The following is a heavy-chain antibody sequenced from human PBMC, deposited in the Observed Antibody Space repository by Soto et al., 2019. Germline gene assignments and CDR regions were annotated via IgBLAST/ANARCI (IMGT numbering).Heavy chain of an antibody. D-gene: IGHD6-13*01. CDR2: IKQDESGK. V-gene: IGHV3-7*01. CDR1: GFTFSSYW. CDR3: ARGARGGSSPNNWFDP. Sequence: GGSLRLSCAASGFTFSSYWMSWVRQAPGKGLEWVANIKQDESGKYYVDSVKGRFTISRDNAKDSLYLQMNSLRAEDTAVYYCARGARGGSSPNNWFDPWGQGTLVTVSS. J-gene: IGHJ5*02.